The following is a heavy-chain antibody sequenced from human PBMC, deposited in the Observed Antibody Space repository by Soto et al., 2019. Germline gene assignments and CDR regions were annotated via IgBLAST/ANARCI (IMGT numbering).Heavy chain of an antibody. CDR3: ARDDIAARPFDY. J-gene: IGHJ4*02. Sequence: KVSCKASGYTFTSYAMHWVRQAPGQRLEWMGWINAGNGNTKYSQKFQGRVTITRDTSASTAYMELSSLRSEDTAVYYCARDDIAARPFDYWGQGTLVTVSS. CDR1: GYTFTSYA. CDR2: INAGNGNT. D-gene: IGHD6-6*01. V-gene: IGHV1-3*01.